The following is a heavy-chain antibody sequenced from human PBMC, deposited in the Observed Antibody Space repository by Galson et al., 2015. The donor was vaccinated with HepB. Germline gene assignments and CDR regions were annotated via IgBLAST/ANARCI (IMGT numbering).Heavy chain of an antibody. CDR3: AKVAFSGARNSGWRYFES. CDR1: GFTFGDFA. J-gene: IGHJ4*02. D-gene: IGHD3-22*01. CDR2: ISYEEGMNK. V-gene: IGHV3-30*09. Sequence: SLRLSCATSGFTFGDFAMHWARQAPGKGLEWAAVISYEEGMNKHYAESVKGRFAISRDNSANTLYLQMNTLRTEDTAVYYCAKVAFSGARNSGWRYFESWGQGTLVTVSS.